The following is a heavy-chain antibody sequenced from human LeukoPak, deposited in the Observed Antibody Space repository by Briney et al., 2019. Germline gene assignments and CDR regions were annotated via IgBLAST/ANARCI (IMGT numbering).Heavy chain of an antibody. CDR1: GGSFNDYY. CDR3: ASANDYDFWSGYYWD. J-gene: IGHJ4*02. CDR2: INHSGST. D-gene: IGHD3-3*01. Sequence: SETLSLTCAVYGGSFNDYYWSWIRQPPGKGLEWIGEINHSGSTNYNPSLKSRVTISVDTSKNQFSLKLSSVTAADTAVYYCASANDYDFWSGYYWDWGLGTLVTVSS. V-gene: IGHV4-34*01.